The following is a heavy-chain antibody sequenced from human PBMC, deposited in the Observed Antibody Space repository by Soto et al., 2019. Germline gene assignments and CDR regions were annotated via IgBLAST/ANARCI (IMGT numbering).Heavy chain of an antibody. Sequence: SETLSLTCTVSGGSISSYYWSWIRQPPGKGLEWIGYIYYSGSTNYNPSLKSRVTISVDTSKNQFSLKLSSVTAADTAVYYCARAERQKRYYDFWSGYYQYFDYWGQGTLVTVSS. D-gene: IGHD3-3*01. V-gene: IGHV4-59*08. CDR2: IYYSGST. CDR1: GGSISSYY. J-gene: IGHJ4*02. CDR3: ARAERQKRYYDFWSGYYQYFDY.